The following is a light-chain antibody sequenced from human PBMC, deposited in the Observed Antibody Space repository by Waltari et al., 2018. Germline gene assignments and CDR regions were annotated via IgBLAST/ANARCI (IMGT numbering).Light chain of an antibody. CDR3: QQRRNWPIT. V-gene: IGKV3-11*01. CDR2: DAS. Sequence: EIVLTQSPATLSLPPGEGATLSCRASQSVDYYLAWYQQKPGQAPRLLIHDASNRASGVRARFSGSGSGTDFSLTISSLEPEDFAVYYCQQRRNWPITFGQGTRLEIK. J-gene: IGKJ5*01. CDR1: QSVDYY.